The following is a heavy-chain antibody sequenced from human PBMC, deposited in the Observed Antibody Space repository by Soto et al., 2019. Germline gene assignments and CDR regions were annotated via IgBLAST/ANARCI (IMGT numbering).Heavy chain of an antibody. CDR3: ARGGLRYFDWLPPYYFDY. V-gene: IGHV4-59*01. D-gene: IGHD3-9*01. CDR2: IYYSGST. CDR1: GGSISSYY. J-gene: IGHJ4*02. Sequence: PSETLSLTCTVSGGSISSYYWSLIRQPPGKGLEWIGYIYYSGSTNYNPSLKSRVTISVDTSKNQFSLKLSSVTAADTAVYYCARGGLRYFDWLPPYYFDYWGQGTLVTVSS.